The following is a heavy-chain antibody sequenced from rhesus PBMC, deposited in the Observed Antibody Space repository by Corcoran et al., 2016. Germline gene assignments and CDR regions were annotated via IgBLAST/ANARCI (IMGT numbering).Heavy chain of an antibody. CDR1: GGSLTGYY. CDR2: IYGNSSST. D-gene: IGHD4-29*01. V-gene: IGHV4-73*01. Sequence: QVKLQQWGEGLVKPSETLSLTCAVYGGSLTGYYWSWIRHPPGKGPGWIGNIYGNSSSTNYNPSLKNRFTISKDTSKNQFSLKLSSVTAADTAVYYCARERPLYGNSLDVWGRGVLVTVSS. CDR3: ARERPLYGNSLDV. J-gene: IGHJ5-2*02.